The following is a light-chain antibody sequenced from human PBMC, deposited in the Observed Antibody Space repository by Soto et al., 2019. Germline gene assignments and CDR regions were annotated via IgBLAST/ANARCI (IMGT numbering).Light chain of an antibody. CDR2: AAS. Sequence: EIVMTQSPATLSVSPGERATLSCRASQSVSRNLAWYQQKPGQAPRPLIYAASTRATGIPARFSGSGSGTEFTLTISSLQSEDFALYYCQQFSWPTWLTFGGGTKVEIK. V-gene: IGKV3-15*01. CDR1: QSVSRN. CDR3: QQFSWPTWLT. J-gene: IGKJ4*01.